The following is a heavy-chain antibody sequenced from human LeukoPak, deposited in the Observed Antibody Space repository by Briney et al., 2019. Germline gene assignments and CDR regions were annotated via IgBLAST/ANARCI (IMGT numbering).Heavy chain of an antibody. CDR1: GGTFRSYV. J-gene: IGHJ4*02. Sequence: SVKVSCKASGGTFRSYVVSWARLAPGQGLEWMGGIIPIFGASKYAQKFQGRVTITTDESTSTAYMELSSLRSEDTAVYYCSRHAGYNWKDGIDFWGQGTLVTVAS. D-gene: IGHD1-20*01. CDR3: SRHAGYNWKDGIDF. CDR2: IIPIFGAS. V-gene: IGHV1-69*05.